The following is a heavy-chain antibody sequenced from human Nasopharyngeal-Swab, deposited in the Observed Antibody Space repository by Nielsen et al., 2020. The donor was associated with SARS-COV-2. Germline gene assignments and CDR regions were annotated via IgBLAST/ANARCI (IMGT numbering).Heavy chain of an antibody. V-gene: IGHV3-23*01. CDR2: IGGNGART. J-gene: IGHJ6*03. Sequence: GESLKISCVASGFIFGNYAMAWVRQAPGKGLEWVSAIGGNGARTHYADSVRGRLIISRDNSKSTLDLQMNSLRAEDTAVYYCAKDLYSDYYMDVWGKGTTVTVSS. CDR1: GFIFGNYA. D-gene: IGHD4-11*01. CDR3: AKDLYSDYYMDV.